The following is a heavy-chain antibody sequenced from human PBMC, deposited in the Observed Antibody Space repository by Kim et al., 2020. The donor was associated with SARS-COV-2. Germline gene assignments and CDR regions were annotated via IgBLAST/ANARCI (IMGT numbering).Heavy chain of an antibody. CDR2: K. CDR3: ARVGSSSWYFDY. V-gene: IGHV3-7*01. D-gene: IGHD6-13*01. J-gene: IGHJ4*02. Sequence: KYYVDSVKGRFTISRDSAKNSLYLQMNGLRAEDTAVYYCARVGSSSWYFDYWGQGTLVTVFS.